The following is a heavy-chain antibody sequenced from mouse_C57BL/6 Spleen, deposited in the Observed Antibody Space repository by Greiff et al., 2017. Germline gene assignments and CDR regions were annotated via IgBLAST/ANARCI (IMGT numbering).Heavy chain of an antibody. CDR1: GYTFTDYE. V-gene: IGHV1-15*01. J-gene: IGHJ1*03. CDR3: TRGDGYSRGYFDV. D-gene: IGHD2-3*01. CDR2: IDPETGGT. Sequence: VQLQESGAELVRPGASVTLSCKASGYTFTDYEMHWVKQTPVHGLEWIGAIDPETGGTAYNQKFKGKAILTADKSSSTAYMELRSLTSEDSAVYYCTRGDGYSRGYFDVWGTGTTVTVSS.